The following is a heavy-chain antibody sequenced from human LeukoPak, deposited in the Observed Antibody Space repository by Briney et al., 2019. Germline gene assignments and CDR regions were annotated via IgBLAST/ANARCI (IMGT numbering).Heavy chain of an antibody. Sequence: GESLMISCKGSGYTFTNYWIGWVRQMPGKGLEGMGIMYPGDSDTRYSPSFQGQVTISADKSVSTTYLQWSSLKASDTAMYYCAASTYGSGAYVGFDSWGQGTLVSVSS. D-gene: IGHD3-10*01. CDR1: GYTFTNYW. CDR2: MYPGDSDT. CDR3: AASTYGSGAYVGFDS. J-gene: IGHJ4*02. V-gene: IGHV5-51*01.